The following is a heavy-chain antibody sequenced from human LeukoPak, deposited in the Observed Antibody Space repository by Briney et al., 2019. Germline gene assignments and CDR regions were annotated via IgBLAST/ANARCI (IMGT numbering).Heavy chain of an antibody. D-gene: IGHD3-9*01. CDR1: GYTFTSYG. Sequence: ASVKVSCKASGYTFTSYGISWVRQAPGQGLEWMGWISAYNGNTNYAQKLQGRVTMTRNTSISTAYMELSSLRSEDTAVYYCARHRPLRYFDWPEDNWFDPWGQGTLVTVSS. J-gene: IGHJ5*02. CDR2: ISAYNGNT. CDR3: ARHRPLRYFDWPEDNWFDP. V-gene: IGHV1-18*01.